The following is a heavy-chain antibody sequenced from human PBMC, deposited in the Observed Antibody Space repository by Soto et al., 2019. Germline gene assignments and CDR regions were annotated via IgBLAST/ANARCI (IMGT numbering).Heavy chain of an antibody. J-gene: IGHJ3*02. V-gene: IGHV3-21*01. CDR2: ISSSSSYI. CDR1: GFTFSSYS. Sequence: PGGSLRLSCAASGFTFSSYSMNWVRQAPGKGLEWVSSISSSSSYIYYADSVEGRFTISRDNAKNSLYLQMNSLRAEDTAVYYCARDVEMATTGAFDIWGQGTMVTVSS. CDR3: ARDVEMATTGAFDI. D-gene: IGHD5-12*01.